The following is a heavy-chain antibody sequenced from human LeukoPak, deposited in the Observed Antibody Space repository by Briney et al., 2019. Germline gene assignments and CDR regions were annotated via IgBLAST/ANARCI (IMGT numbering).Heavy chain of an antibody. CDR2: IHYSGTT. Sequence: SETLSLTCNVSGGSISGGGYYWGWIRQPPGEGLEWIGSIHYSGTTYSNPSLKSRVTMSVDTSKNQFSVSLTSVNATDTAIYYCARGAAAEGWFDPWGQGTLVTVSS. D-gene: IGHD6-13*01. J-gene: IGHJ5*02. CDR3: ARGAAAEGWFDP. CDR1: GGSISGGGYY. V-gene: IGHV4-39*01.